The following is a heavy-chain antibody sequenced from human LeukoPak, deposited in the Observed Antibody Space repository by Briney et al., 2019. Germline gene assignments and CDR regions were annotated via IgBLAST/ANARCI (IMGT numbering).Heavy chain of an antibody. D-gene: IGHD6-19*01. CDR1: GFTFSSFA. V-gene: IGHV3-23*01. CDR3: AKDTPLTTYTSGWSSNSFDY. Sequence: PGGSLILSGTGSGFTFSSFAMSWVRQAPGKGLEWVSTITGGSGAKYYADSVKGRFTISRDNSKDTLYLQMHSLRAEDTAVYFCAKDTPLTTYTSGWSSNSFDYWGQGTLVAVSS. CDR2: ITGGSGAK. J-gene: IGHJ4*02.